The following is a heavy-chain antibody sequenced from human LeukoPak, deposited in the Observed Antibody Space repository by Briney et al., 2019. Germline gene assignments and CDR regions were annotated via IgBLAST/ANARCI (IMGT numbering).Heavy chain of an antibody. D-gene: IGHD2-2*02. J-gene: IGHJ4*02. CDR3: AKDKIGYCSSTSCYTKSGFDY. V-gene: IGHV3-30*02. CDR2: IRYDGSNK. Sequence: GGSLRLSCAASGFTFSSYGMHWVRQAPGKGLEWVAFIRYDGSNKYYADSVKGRFTISRGNSKNTLYLQMNSLRAEDTAVYYCAKDKIGYCSSTSCYTKSGFDYWGQGTLVTVSS. CDR1: GFTFSSYG.